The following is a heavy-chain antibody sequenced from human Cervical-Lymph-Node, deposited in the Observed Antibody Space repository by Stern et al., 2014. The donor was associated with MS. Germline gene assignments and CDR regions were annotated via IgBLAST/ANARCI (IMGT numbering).Heavy chain of an antibody. CDR2: ISHSGDT. V-gene: IGHV4-59*08. CDR1: GGSISSRY. J-gene: IGHJ4*02. CDR3: ARLSTAVDF. Sequence: VHLVESGPGLVKPSETLSLTCAVSGGSISSRYWGWIRQPPGKGLEWIGLISHSGDTKYNPSLKSRVTISLDTSKNQFSLKVTSVTAADTAVYYCARLSTAVDFWGQGTLVTVSS.